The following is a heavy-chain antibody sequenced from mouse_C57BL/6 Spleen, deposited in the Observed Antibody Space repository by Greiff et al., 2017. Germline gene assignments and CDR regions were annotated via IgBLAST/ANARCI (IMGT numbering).Heavy chain of an antibody. Sequence: QVQLKQSGAELARPGASVKLSCKASGYTFTSYGISWVKQRTGQGLEWIGEIYPRSGNTYYNEKFKGKATLTADKSSSTAYMELRSLTSEDSAVYFCARYNYDYVFDYWGQGTTLTVSS. CDR2: IYPRSGNT. J-gene: IGHJ2*01. CDR3: ARYNYDYVFDY. V-gene: IGHV1-81*01. CDR1: GYTFTSYG. D-gene: IGHD2-4*01.